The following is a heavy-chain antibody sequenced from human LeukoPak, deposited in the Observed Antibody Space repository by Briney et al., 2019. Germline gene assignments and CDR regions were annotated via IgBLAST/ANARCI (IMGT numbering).Heavy chain of an antibody. CDR2: IFYSGIT. D-gene: IGHD3-16*01. CDR1: GGSISSYY. CDR3: ARRDWGTRFDP. V-gene: IGHV4-59*08. Sequence: SETLSLTCTVSGGSISSYYWSWIRQPPGKGLEWIGYIFYSGITNYNPSLKSRVTISVDTSKNQFSLKLTSVTAADTAVYYCARRDWGTRFDPWGRGTLVTVSS. J-gene: IGHJ5*02.